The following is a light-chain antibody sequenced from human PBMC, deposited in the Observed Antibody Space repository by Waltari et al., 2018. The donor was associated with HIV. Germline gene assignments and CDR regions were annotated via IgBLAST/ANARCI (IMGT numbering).Light chain of an antibody. Sequence: VLTHPHSPWSSTLGKRASFPSSSSRSLRHSNEFNYVYWYLQKPGQSPQLLIHFVSNRASGVPDRFSGSGSGTDFTLKISRVEAEDIGVYYCMQALQTPCTFGPGTKVDIK. CDR2: FVS. CDR1: RSLRHSNEFNY. V-gene: IGKV2-28*01. J-gene: IGKJ3*01. CDR3: MQALQTPCT.